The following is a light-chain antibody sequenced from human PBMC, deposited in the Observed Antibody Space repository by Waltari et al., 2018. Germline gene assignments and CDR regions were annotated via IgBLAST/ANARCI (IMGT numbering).Light chain of an antibody. CDR2: EVS. CDR3: SSYTSSSTYV. V-gene: IGLV2-18*02. Sequence: QSALTHPPSVSGSPGQSVTLSCTVTSSDVGSYNRVSWYQQPPGTAPKLMIYEVSNRPSGVPDRFSGSKSGNTASLTISGLQAEDEADYYCSSYTSSSTYVFGTGTKVTVL. CDR1: SSDVGSYNR. J-gene: IGLJ1*01.